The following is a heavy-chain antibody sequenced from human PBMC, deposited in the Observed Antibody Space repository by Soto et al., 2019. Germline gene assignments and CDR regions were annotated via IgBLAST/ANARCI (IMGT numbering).Heavy chain of an antibody. V-gene: IGHV4-39*01. CDR1: GVSIHNSHSF. Sequence: ETLSLTCTVSGVSIHNSHSFWAWIRQPPGKGLQFIASVYHNGGAHYNSSLKSRVTISVDTANNQVSLRMRSLTAADTAFYYCGRVVEGATRHTDPDSWGQGILVTVSS. CDR2: VYHNGGA. J-gene: IGHJ5*01. CDR3: GRVVEGATRHTDPDS. D-gene: IGHD2-21*01.